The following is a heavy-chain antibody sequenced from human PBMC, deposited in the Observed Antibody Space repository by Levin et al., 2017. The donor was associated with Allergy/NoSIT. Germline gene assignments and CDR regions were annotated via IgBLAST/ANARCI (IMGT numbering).Heavy chain of an antibody. CDR2: IYQSGST. Sequence: SETLSLTCAVSGGSVSSALYSWSWIRQPPGKGLEWIGYIYQSGSTTSNPSLKSRITMSIDKSKNQISLKLNSVSAADTAVYYCAADYGSGSYRFDYWGQGALVTVSS. V-gene: IGHV4-30-2*01. CDR3: AADYGSGSYRFDY. D-gene: IGHD3-10*01. J-gene: IGHJ4*02. CDR1: GGSVSSALYS.